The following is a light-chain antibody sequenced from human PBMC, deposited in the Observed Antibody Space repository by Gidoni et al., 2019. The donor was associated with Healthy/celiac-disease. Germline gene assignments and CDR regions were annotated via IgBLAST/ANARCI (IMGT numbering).Light chain of an antibody. Sequence: SSELTQDPAVSVAWGQTVRITCQGDSLRSYYASWYQQKPGQAPVLVIYGKNNRPSGIPDRFSGSSSGNTASLTITGAQAEDEADYYCNSRDSSGNHQVFGTGTKVTVL. V-gene: IGLV3-19*01. CDR2: GKN. CDR1: SLRSYY. CDR3: NSRDSSGNHQV. J-gene: IGLJ1*01.